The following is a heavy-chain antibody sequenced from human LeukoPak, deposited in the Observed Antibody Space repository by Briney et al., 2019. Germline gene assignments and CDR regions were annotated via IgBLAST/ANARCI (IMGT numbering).Heavy chain of an antibody. CDR3: ARGFGYSYGMGGY. CDR2: IIPIFGTA. D-gene: IGHD5-18*01. Sequence: ASVKVSCKAFGGTFSSYAISWVRQAPGQGLEWMGGIIPIFGTANYAQKFQGRVTITTDESTSTAYMELSSLRSEDTAVYYCARGFGYSYGMGGYWGQGTLVTVSS. CDR1: GGTFSSYA. J-gene: IGHJ4*02. V-gene: IGHV1-69*05.